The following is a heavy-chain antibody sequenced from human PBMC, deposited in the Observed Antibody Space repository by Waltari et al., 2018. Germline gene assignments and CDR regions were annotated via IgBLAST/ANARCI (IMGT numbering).Heavy chain of an antibody. J-gene: IGHJ4*02. D-gene: IGHD3-16*01. Sequence: QLQLQESGPGLVKPSETLSLNCTVSGDSLSNSFSYWGWIRQPPGKGLEWIGSMHDRGMTSYSSSLKSRLTISVDTSKKQFSLKLSSVSAADTAVYYCVGAKPGLTYFDYFNYWGQGTRVTVSS. V-gene: IGHV4-39*01. CDR1: GDSLSNSFSY. CDR3: VGAKPGLTYFDYFNY. CDR2: MHDRGMT.